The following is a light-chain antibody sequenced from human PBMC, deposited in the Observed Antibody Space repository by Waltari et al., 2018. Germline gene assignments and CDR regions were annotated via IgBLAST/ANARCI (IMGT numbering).Light chain of an antibody. CDR1: SSDVGGDDL. CDR2: EGS. CDR3: CSYAGRSTWV. J-gene: IGLJ3*02. V-gene: IGLV2-23*01. Sequence: QSALTPPAAVAGPPGQPVTICGAGTSSDVGGDDLVCWYQPHPGKAPKLMIYEGSKRPSGVSNRFSGSESGNTASLTIPGLQAEDEADYYCCSYAGRSTWVFGGGTKLTVL.